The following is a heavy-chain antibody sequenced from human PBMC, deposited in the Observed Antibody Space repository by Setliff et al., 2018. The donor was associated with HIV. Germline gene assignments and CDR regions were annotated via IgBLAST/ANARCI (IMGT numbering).Heavy chain of an antibody. CDR1: GDSINSGTYY. V-gene: IGHV4-61*02. J-gene: IGHJ5*02. CDR2: LHLSGDT. D-gene: IGHD3-3*02. Sequence: SETLSLTCTVSGDSINSGTYYWSWIRQPAGKGLEWIGRLHLSGDTNYNPSLKSRVTMSIDTSKNQFSLKLSSVTAADTAVYYCARTIKEHLAVLWFDPWGQGTQVTVSS. CDR3: ARTIKEHLAVLWFDP.